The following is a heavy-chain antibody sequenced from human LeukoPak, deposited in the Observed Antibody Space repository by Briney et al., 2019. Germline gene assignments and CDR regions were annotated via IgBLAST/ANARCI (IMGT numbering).Heavy chain of an antibody. CDR2: ISSASNYI. D-gene: IGHD1-1*01. J-gene: IGHJ4*02. Sequence: PGGSLRLSCVASGFSFSYYSMIWVRQAPGKGLEWVSSISSASNYISYADSLKGRFTISRDNAKTSLYLQMNSLRVEGTAVYYCARVDWNDRKYYSDYWGQGTLVTVSS. V-gene: IGHV3-21*01. CDR3: ARVDWNDRKYYSDY. CDR1: GFSFSYYS.